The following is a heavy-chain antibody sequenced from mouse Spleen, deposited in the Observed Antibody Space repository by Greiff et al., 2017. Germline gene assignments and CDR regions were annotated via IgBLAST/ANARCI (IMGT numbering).Heavy chain of an antibody. J-gene: IGHJ4*01. D-gene: IGHD2-4*01. V-gene: IGHV4-1*02. CDR3: ARPGYDYDLYYAMDY. CDR2: INPDSSTI. CDR1: GFDFSRYW. Sequence: EVKLVESGGGLVQPGGSLKLSCAASGFDFSRYWMSWVRQAPGKGLEWIGEINPDSSTINYTPSLKDKFIISRDNAKNTLYLQMSKVRSEDTALYYCARPGYDYDLYYAMDYWGQGTSVTVSS.